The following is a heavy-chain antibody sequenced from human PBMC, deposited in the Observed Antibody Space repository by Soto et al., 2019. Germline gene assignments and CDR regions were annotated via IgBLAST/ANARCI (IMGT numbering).Heavy chain of an antibody. CDR3: ARSIAVAGTDYFDY. J-gene: IGHJ4*02. CDR1: GGTFSSYA. CDR2: IIPIFGTA. Sequence: GASVKVSCKASGGTFSSYAISWVRQAPGQGLEWMGGIIPIFGTASYAQKFQGRVTITADESTSTAYMELSSLRSEDTAVYYCARSIAVAGTDYFDYWGQGTLVTVSS. V-gene: IGHV1-69*13. D-gene: IGHD6-19*01.